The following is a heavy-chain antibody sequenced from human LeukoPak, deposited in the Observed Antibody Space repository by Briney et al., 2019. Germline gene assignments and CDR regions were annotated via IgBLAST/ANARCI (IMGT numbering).Heavy chain of an antibody. V-gene: IGHV3-23*01. Sequence: PGGSLRLSCAASGFTFNTYAMSWVRQAPGKGLEWVSGISGSGGGTYYADSVKGLFTISRDNSKSTLYLQMNSLRVEDTAVYYCAKMGGRISAAVDNWGQGTLVTVSS. D-gene: IGHD2-2*01. CDR1: GFTFNTYA. CDR3: AKMGGRISAAVDN. CDR2: ISGSGGGT. J-gene: IGHJ4*02.